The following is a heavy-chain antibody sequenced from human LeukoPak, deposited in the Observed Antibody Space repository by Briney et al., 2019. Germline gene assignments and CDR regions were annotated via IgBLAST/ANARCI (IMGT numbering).Heavy chain of an antibody. CDR3: AKCQDSSSWYHTPDHTLPDY. D-gene: IGHD6-13*01. CDR1: GFTFSSYA. Sequence: GGSLRLSCAASGFTFSSYAMSWVRQAPGKGLEWVSAISGSGGITYYADSVKGRFTISRDNSKNTLYLQMNSLRAEDTAVYYCAKCQDSSSWYHTPDHTLPDYWGQGTLVTVSS. CDR2: ISGSGGIT. V-gene: IGHV3-23*01. J-gene: IGHJ4*02.